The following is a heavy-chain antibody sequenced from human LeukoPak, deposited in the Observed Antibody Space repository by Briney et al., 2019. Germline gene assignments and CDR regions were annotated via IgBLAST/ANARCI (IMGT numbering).Heavy chain of an antibody. D-gene: IGHD3-3*01. V-gene: IGHV4-34*01. CDR2: ISHRGRT. Sequence: SETLSLTCAVYGGSFSGYYWSWIRQPPEKGLEWIGEISHRGRTHYTPSLQSRVTMSVDTSKNQFALNLNSVTAADTAVYYCARVPLRFLEPFDYWGQGILVTVSS. CDR3: ARVPLRFLEPFDY. CDR1: GGSFSGYY. J-gene: IGHJ4*02.